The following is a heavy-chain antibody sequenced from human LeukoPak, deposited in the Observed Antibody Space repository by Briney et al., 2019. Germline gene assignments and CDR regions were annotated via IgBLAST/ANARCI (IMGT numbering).Heavy chain of an antibody. V-gene: IGHV4-30-4*08. CDR1: GGSISSSSYY. J-gene: IGHJ4*02. D-gene: IGHD3-22*01. CDR2: IYYSGST. CDR3: ARVYDSSGYVFDY. Sequence: SETLSLTCTVSGGSISSSSYYWGWIRQPPGKGLEWIGYIYYSGSTYYNPSLKSRVTISVDTSKNQFSLKLSSVTAADTAVYYCARVYDSSGYVFDYWGQGTLVTVSS.